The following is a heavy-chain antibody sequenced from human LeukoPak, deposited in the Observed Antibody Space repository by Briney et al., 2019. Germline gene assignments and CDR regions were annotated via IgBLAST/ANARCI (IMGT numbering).Heavy chain of an antibody. D-gene: IGHD2-15*01. Sequence: GGSLRLSCAASGFTFSSYSMNWVRQAPGKGLEWVSYISSSSYNTIYADSVKGRFTLSRDNAKNSLYLQMNSLRAEDTAVYYCASVNVPATPYWGQGTLVTVSS. CDR3: ASVNVPATPY. V-gene: IGHV3-48*04. CDR1: GFTFSSYS. J-gene: IGHJ4*02. CDR2: ISSSSYNT.